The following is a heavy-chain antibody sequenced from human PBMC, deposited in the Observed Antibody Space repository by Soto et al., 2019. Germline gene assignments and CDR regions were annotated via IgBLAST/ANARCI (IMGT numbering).Heavy chain of an antibody. CDR3: ARDPSDCSSTSCWGYYALDV. J-gene: IGHJ6*02. Sequence: PRWSLRLSCAASRFTLSTYSMNGVRQAPGKGLEWVSSISSSGTYIHYADSLKGRFTISRDNAKNSLYLQMISLRAEDTAVYYCARDPSDCSSTSCWGYYALDVWGQGTTGTVSS. CDR1: RFTLSTYS. CDR2: ISSSGTYI. V-gene: IGHV3-21*01. D-gene: IGHD2-2*01.